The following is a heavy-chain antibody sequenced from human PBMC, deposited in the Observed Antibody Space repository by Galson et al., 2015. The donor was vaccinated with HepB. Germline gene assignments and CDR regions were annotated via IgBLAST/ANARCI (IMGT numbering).Heavy chain of an antibody. CDR2: IYGDGRT. Sequence: SLRLSCAASGFTVSSNYMTWVRQAPGKGLEWVSIIYGDGRTYYADSVKGRFTISRDNSKNTLYLQMNSLRAEDTAVYYCAKDRGSSGSFDYWGQGTLVTVSS. V-gene: IGHV3-53*05. D-gene: IGHD6-19*01. CDR3: AKDRGSSGSFDY. CDR1: GFTVSSNY. J-gene: IGHJ4*02.